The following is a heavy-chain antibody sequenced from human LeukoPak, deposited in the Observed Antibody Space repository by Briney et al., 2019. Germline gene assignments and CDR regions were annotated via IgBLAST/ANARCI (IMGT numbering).Heavy chain of an antibody. CDR2: ISGSGGST. CDR3: AKAMGATLFDY. CDR1: GFTFSSYA. D-gene: IGHD1-26*01. Sequence: GGSLRLSCAASGFTFSSYAMSWVRQAPGKGLEWVSGISGSGGSTYYADSVKGRFTISRDNSKNTLHLQMNSLRAGDTAVYYCAKAMGATLFDYWGQGTLVTVSS. V-gene: IGHV3-23*01. J-gene: IGHJ4*02.